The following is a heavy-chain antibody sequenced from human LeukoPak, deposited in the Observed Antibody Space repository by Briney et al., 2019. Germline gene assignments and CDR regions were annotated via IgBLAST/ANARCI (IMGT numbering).Heavy chain of an antibody. CDR1: GYTFTSYY. V-gene: IGHV1-46*01. Sequence: ASVKVSCKTSGYTFTSYYMHWVRQAPGQGLEWMGIINPSGGSTTYAQKFQGRVTMTRDTSTSTVYMELSSLRSEDTALYCCARGDVLDSSVYNWFDPWGQGTLVIVSS. CDR3: ARGDVLDSSVYNWFDP. CDR2: INPSGGST. D-gene: IGHD3-22*01. J-gene: IGHJ5*02.